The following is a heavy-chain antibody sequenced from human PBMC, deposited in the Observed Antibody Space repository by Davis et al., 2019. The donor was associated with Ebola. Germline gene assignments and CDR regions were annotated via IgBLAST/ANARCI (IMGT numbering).Heavy chain of an antibody. CDR3: ARDQGGIAVAGLSYNWFDP. J-gene: IGHJ5*02. CDR1: GDSVSSNSAA. V-gene: IGHV6-1*01. CDR2: TYYRSKWYN. Sequence: MPSETLSLTCAISGDSVSSNSAAWNWIRQSPSRGLEWLGRTYYRSKWYNDYAVSVKSRITINPDTSKNQFSLQLNSVTPEDTAVYYCARDQGGIAVAGLSYNWFDPWGQGTLVTVSS. D-gene: IGHD6-19*01.